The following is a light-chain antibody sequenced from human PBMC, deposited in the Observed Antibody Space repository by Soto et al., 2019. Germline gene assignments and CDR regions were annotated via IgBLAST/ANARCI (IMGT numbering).Light chain of an antibody. CDR2: WAP. J-gene: IGKJ1*01. V-gene: IGKV4-1*01. CDR1: QRVLYSSNNKNY. Sequence: DIVMTQTPDSLAVSLGERATINCKSSQRVLYSSNNKNYLAWYQQKPGQPPKLLIYWAPTRQSGVPDRFSGSGSGTHFTLTISSLQAEDVAVYYCQQSYSTPQPFGQGTKVQI. CDR3: QQSYSTPQP.